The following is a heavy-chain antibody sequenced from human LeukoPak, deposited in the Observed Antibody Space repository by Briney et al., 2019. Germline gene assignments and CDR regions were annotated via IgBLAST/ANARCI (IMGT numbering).Heavy chain of an antibody. CDR3: ARDTGSPYYFDY. J-gene: IGHJ4*02. V-gene: IGHV1-2*02. D-gene: IGHD2-8*02. CDR2: VNPNSGGT. Sequence: ASVNVSCKASGYTFTAYYMHWVRQAPGQGLEWMGWVNPNSGGTNYAQKFQGRVTMTRDTSISTAYMELSRLRSDDTAVYYCARDTGSPYYFDYWGQGTLVTVSS. CDR1: GYTFTAYY.